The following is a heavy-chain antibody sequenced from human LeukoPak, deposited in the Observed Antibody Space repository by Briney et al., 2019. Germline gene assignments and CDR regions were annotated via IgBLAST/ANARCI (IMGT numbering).Heavy chain of an antibody. CDR3: AKERRAAAGEYPVYYGMDV. CDR1: GFTFSSYG. J-gene: IGHJ6*02. CDR2: ISYDGSNK. Sequence: PGGSLRLSCAASGFTFSSYGMHWVRQAPGKGLEWVAVISYDGSNKYYADSVKGRFTISRDNSKNTLYLQMNSLRAEDTAVYYCAKERRAAAGEYPVYYGMDVWGQGTTVTVSS. D-gene: IGHD6-13*01. V-gene: IGHV3-30*18.